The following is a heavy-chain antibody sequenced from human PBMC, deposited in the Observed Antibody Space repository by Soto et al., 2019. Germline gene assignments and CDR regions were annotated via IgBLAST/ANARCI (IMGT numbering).Heavy chain of an antibody. V-gene: IGHV1-18*01. J-gene: IGHJ6*03. CDR1: GYTFTSYG. D-gene: IGHD6-6*01. CDR2: ISAYNGNT. CDR3: AREYSSSSVYYYYYMEV. Sequence: GASVKVSCKASGYTFTSYGISWVRQAPGQGLEWMGWISAYNGNTNYAQKLQGRVTITTDTSTSTAYMELRSLRSDDTAVYYCAREYSSSSVYYYYYMEVWGKGTTVTVSS.